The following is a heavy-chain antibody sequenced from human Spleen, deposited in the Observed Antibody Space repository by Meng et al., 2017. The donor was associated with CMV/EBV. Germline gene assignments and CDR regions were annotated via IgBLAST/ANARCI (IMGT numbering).Heavy chain of an antibody. Sequence: CKDSGGTFSRYTISWVRQAPGQGLEWMGAIIPILGIVDYAQKFQGRVTITADKSTSTAYLELSSLRSEDTAVYYCATSVAAAGTWFDPWGQGTLVTVSS. CDR2: IIPILGIV. J-gene: IGHJ5*02. CDR1: GGTFSRYT. V-gene: IGHV1-69*02. D-gene: IGHD6-13*01. CDR3: ATSVAAAGTWFDP.